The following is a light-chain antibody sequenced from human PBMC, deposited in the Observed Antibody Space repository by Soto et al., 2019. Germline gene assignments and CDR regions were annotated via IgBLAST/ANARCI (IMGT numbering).Light chain of an antibody. J-gene: IGKJ4*01. CDR1: RRVFSNSKHRTH. CDR3: HQFFRSPIT. Sequence: DIVMTQSPDSLAVSRGKRATINGKSTRRVFSNSKHRTHLRWYQQKPGQPPKLLIYWLTTRESGVPERFSGSGSGTDFTLTVSGLQAEAVAIYYCHQFFRSPITFGGGTKVGIK. CDR2: WLT. V-gene: IGKV4-1*01.